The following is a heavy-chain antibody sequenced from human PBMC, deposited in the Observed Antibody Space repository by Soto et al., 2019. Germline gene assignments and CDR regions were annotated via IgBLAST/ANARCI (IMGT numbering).Heavy chain of an antibody. CDR3: ARWVWSGYYDY. Sequence: EVQLVESGGGLVQPGGSLRLSCAASGFTVSSDYMNWVRQAPGKGLEWVSIIYSGGSTYYADSVKGRFTISRDNSKNTLYLQMNSLRAEDTAVYYCARWVWSGYYDYWGQGTLVTVSS. V-gene: IGHV3-66*01. CDR2: IYSGGST. D-gene: IGHD3-3*01. J-gene: IGHJ4*02. CDR1: GFTVSSDY.